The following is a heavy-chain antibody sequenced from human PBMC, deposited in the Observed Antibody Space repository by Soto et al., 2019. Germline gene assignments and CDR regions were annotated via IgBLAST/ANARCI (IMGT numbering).Heavy chain of an antibody. Sequence: ASVKVSCKASGYTFTSYAMHWVRQAPGQRLEWMGWINAGNGNTKYSQKFQGRVTITRDTSASTAYMELSSLRSEDTAVYYCARGGMTTVTTDAFDIWGQGTMGTVSS. J-gene: IGHJ3*02. CDR1: GYTFTSYA. V-gene: IGHV1-3*01. CDR3: ARGGMTTVTTDAFDI. CDR2: INAGNGNT. D-gene: IGHD4-17*01.